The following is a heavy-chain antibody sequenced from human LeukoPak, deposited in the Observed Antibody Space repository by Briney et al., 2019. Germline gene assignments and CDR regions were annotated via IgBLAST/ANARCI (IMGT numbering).Heavy chain of an antibody. J-gene: IGHJ4*02. V-gene: IGHV3-7*01. CDR2: IKQDGSEK. CDR3: ARELSSGWTIDY. CDR1: GITFRSYW. D-gene: IGHD6-19*01. Sequence: GGSLRLSCAVSGITFRSYWMSWVRQAQGKGLGWVANIKQDGSEKYFVDSVKGRFTISRDNAKNSLYLQMNSLRAEDTAVYYCARELSSGWTIDYWGQGTLVTVSS.